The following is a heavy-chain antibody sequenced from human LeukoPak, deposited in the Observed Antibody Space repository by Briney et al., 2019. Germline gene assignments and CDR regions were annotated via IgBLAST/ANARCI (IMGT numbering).Heavy chain of an antibody. CDR3: ASKLWGVGASFDY. V-gene: IGHV5-51*01. CDR2: IYPGDSDT. Sequence: GESLKISWKGSGYSFTSYWIGWVRQMPGKGLEWMGIIYPGDSDTRYSPSFQGQVTISADKSISTAYLQWSSLKASDTAMYYCASKLWGVGASFDYWGQGTLVTVSS. J-gene: IGHJ4*02. CDR1: GYSFTSYW. D-gene: IGHD1-26*01.